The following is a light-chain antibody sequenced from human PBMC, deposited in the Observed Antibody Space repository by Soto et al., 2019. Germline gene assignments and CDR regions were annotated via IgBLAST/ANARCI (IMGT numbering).Light chain of an antibody. Sequence: EIVLTQSPATLSLSPGERATLSCRASQSVSSYLAWFQQRPGQPHRLLIHDASSRATGIPARFSGSGSGTDFTLTISSLEPEDFAVYYCQQRSNWPLTFGGGTKVEIK. CDR3: QQRSNWPLT. CDR2: DAS. V-gene: IGKV3-11*01. CDR1: QSVSSY. J-gene: IGKJ4*01.